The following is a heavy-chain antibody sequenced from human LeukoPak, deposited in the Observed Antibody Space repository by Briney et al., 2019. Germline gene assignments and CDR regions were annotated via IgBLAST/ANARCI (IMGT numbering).Heavy chain of an antibody. CDR3: ARSRYFDWLLYVDY. V-gene: IGHV1-2*02. CDR1: GYTFTGYY. D-gene: IGHD3-9*01. J-gene: IGHJ4*02. Sequence: GASVKVSCKASGYTFTGYYMHWVRQAPGQGLEWMGWINPNSGGTNYAQKFQGRVTMTRDTSISTAYMEMSRLRSDATAVYYCARSRYFDWLLYVDYWGQGTLVTVSS. CDR2: INPNSGGT.